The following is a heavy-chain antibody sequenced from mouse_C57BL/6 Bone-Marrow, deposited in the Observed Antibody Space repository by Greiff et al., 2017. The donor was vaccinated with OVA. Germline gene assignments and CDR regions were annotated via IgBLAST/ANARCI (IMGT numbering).Heavy chain of an antibody. J-gene: IGHJ3*01. Sequence: VKLMESGPGLVQPSQSLSITCTVSGFSLTSYGVHWVRQSPGKGLEWLGVIWRGGSTDYNAAFMSRLSITKDNSKSQVFFKMNSLQADDTAIYYCAKKGYYYGSSSWFAYWGQGTLVTVSA. V-gene: IGHV2-5*01. CDR1: GFSLTSYG. CDR3: AKKGYYYGSSSWFAY. CDR2: IWRGGST. D-gene: IGHD1-1*01.